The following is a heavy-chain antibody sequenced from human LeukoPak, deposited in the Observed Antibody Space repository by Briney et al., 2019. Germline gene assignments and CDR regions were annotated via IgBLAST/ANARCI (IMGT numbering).Heavy chain of an antibody. D-gene: IGHD2-15*01. J-gene: IGHJ4*02. CDR3: AKQLGYCSDGSCYFPY. CDR2: IKKDGSES. CDR1: GFTFSTSW. Sequence: PGGSLRLSCAASGFTFSTSWMSWVRQVPGKGLEWVANIKKDGSESYYVDSVKGRFTISRDNAKNSLYLQMNSLRAEDTAMYYCAKQLGYCSDGSCYFPYWGQGTLVTVSS. V-gene: IGHV3-7*03.